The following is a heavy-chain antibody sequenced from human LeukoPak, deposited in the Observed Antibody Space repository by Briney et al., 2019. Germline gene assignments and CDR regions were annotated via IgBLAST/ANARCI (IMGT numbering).Heavy chain of an antibody. CDR3: ARGWLAESTVVTPYNY. Sequence: SVNVSFKASGGTFSNYAINWVRQAPGQGLEWMGGIIPLFGTANYAQKFQGRVTISAVESMSTAYMQLSSLRSVDTAVYYCARGWLAESTVVTPYNYWGQGTLVTVSS. CDR2: IIPLFGTA. CDR1: GGTFSNYA. J-gene: IGHJ4*02. V-gene: IGHV1-69*13. D-gene: IGHD4-23*01.